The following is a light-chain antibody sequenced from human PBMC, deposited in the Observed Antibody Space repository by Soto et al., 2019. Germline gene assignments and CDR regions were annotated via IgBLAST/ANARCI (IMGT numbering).Light chain of an antibody. CDR2: EVS. CDR1: SSDVGGYNY. V-gene: IGLV2-14*01. CDR3: SSYTSISTRYV. J-gene: IGLJ1*01. Sequence: QSALTQPASVSGSPGQSITISCTGTSSDVGGYNYVSWYQQHPGKAPKLMIYEVSNRPSGVSNRFSGSKSGNTASLTISGLQAEDEADYYCSSYTSISTRYVFVTGTKLTVL.